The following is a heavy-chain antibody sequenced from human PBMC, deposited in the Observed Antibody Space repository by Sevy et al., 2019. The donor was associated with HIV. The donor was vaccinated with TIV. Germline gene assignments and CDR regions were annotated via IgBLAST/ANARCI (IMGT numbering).Heavy chain of an antibody. CDR1: GYTLSELS. V-gene: IGHV1-24*01. Sequence: ASVKVSCKVSGYTLSELSMHWVRQAPGKGLEWMGSFDPEMGEIRYAQKLQGRITMTEYKSTATAYMELSSLRSEDTAVYYCATTKDYYDSSGSPFDYWGQGTLVTVSS. CDR2: FDPEMGEI. CDR3: ATTKDYYDSSGSPFDY. J-gene: IGHJ4*02. D-gene: IGHD3-22*01.